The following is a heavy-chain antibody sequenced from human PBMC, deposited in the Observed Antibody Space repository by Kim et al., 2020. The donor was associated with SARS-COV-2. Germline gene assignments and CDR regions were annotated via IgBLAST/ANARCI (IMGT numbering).Heavy chain of an antibody. CDR3: AKGGGGYCTYCDY. CDR1: GFTFISFG. V-gene: IGHV3-30*18. D-gene: IGHD3-3*01. J-gene: IGHJ4*02. Sequence: GGSLRLSCAASGFTFISFGIHWVRQAPGKGLEWVAVISCDGSNKYYADSVKGRFIISRDNSKNTVYLQMNSLSAEDTAVYYCAKGGGGYCTYCDYWGQGT. CDR2: ISCDGSNK.